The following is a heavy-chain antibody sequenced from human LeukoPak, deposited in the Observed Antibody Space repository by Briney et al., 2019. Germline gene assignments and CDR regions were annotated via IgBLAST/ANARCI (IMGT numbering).Heavy chain of an antibody. CDR2: INSDGSST. D-gene: IGHD3-22*01. V-gene: IGHV3-74*01. CDR1: GFTFSSYW. CDR3: ARDLDHYYDSSGYYYGY. J-gene: IGHJ4*02. Sequence: GGSLRLSCAASGFTFSSYWMHWVRQAPGKGLVWVSRINSDGSSTSYADSVKGRFTISRDNAKNTLYPQMNSLRAEDTAVYYCARDLDHYYDSSGYYYGYWGQGTLVTVSS.